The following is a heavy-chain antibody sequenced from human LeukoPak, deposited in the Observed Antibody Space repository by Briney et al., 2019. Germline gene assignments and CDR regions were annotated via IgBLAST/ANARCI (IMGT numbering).Heavy chain of an antibody. CDR3: ARQIAAPGEGWFDP. D-gene: IGHD6-25*01. CDR1: GGSITSTDYY. CDR2: MYYSGST. V-gene: IGHV4-39*01. Sequence: SETLSLTCTVSGGSITSTDYYWAWIRQPPGKGLEWIGSMYYSGSTYYNPTLKSRVTISVDTSKNQFSLKLSSVTAADTAVYYCARQIAAPGEGWFDPWGQGTLVTVSS. J-gene: IGHJ5*02.